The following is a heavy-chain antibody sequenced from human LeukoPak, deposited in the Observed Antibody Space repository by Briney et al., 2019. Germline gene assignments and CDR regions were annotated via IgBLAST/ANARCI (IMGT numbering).Heavy chain of an antibody. D-gene: IGHD3-16*01. CDR3: ARGPRRGENFDY. CDR2: ISSSSSYI. J-gene: IGHJ4*02. CDR1: GLTISSYS. V-gene: IGHV3-21*01. Sequence: GGSLRLSCAASGLTISSYSMNWVRQAPGKGLEWVSSISSSSSYIYYADSVKGRFTISRDNAKNSLYLQMNSLRAEDTAVYYCARGPRRGENFDYWGQGTLVTVSS.